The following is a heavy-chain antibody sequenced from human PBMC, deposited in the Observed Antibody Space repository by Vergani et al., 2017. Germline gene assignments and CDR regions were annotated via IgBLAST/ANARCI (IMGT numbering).Heavy chain of an antibody. CDR2: IYHSGST. CDR3: ARGLVVVVAAPSYYYGMDV. J-gene: IGHJ6*02. V-gene: IGHV4-4*02. Sequence: QVQLQESGPGLVKPSGTLSLTCAVSGGSISSSNWWSWVRQPPGKGLEWIGEIYHSGSTNYNPSLKRRVTISVDKSKNQFSLKLSSVTAADTAVYYCARGLVVVVAAPSYYYGMDVWGQGTTVTVSS. CDR1: GGSISSSNW. D-gene: IGHD2-15*01.